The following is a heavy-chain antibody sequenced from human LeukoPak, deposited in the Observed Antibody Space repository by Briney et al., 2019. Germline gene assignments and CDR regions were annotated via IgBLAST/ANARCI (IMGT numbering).Heavy chain of an antibody. V-gene: IGHV4-38-2*02. CDR1: GYSISSGYY. Sequence: SETLSLTCSVSGYSISSGYYWGWIRQPPGKGLEWIGTIYHTGSTYYSPSLKSRVTISVDTSKNQFSLKLSSVTAADTAVYYCARGEGGSYFGEWGQGTLVTVSS. CDR2: IYHTGST. J-gene: IGHJ4*02. CDR3: ARGEGGSYFGE. D-gene: IGHD1-26*01.